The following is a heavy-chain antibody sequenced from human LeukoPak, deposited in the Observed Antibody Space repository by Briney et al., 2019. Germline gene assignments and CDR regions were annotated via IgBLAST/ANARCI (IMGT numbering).Heavy chain of an antibody. J-gene: IGHJ4*02. Sequence: GGSLRLSCAASGSTFNYYAMSWVRQAPGKGLEWVAAISNTGGSTYYAASVTGRLTISRDKSKNTLFLQMKSLRVEDTAVYYCASLKAVKWELDRGFNVFDSWGQGTLVTVSS. CDR2: ISNTGGST. CDR3: ASLKAVKWELDRGFNVFDS. V-gene: IGHV3-23*01. CDR1: GSTFNYYA. D-gene: IGHD1-26*01.